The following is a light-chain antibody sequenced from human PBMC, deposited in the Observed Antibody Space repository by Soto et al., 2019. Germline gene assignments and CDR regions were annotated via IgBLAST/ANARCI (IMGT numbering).Light chain of an antibody. V-gene: IGKV3-20*01. CDR1: QSVSSNY. Sequence: VLTQYPSTLSLSPGERATLSCRASQSVSSNYLAWYQQRPGKAPRVLIYGASSRDTGIPDRFSGSGSGTDFTLTISRLEPEDFAVYYCQQHGSSPLTFGGGTKVDIK. CDR3: QQHGSSPLT. CDR2: GAS. J-gene: IGKJ4*01.